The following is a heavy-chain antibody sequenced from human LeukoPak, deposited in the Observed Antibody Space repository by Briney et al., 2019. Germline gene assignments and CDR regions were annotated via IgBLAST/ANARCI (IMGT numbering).Heavy chain of an antibody. D-gene: IGHD2-2*02. CDR3: ARDGRRVGYCSSTSCYTGWFDP. CDR1: GGTFDNTA. CDR2: INPSGGST. J-gene: IGHJ5*02. Sequence: ASVKVSCKASGGTFDNTAVNWLRQAPGQGLEWMGIINPSGGSTSYAQKFQGRVTMTRDTSTSTVYMELSSLRSEDTAVYYCARDGRRVGYCSSTSCYTGWFDPWGQGTLVTVSS. V-gene: IGHV1-46*02.